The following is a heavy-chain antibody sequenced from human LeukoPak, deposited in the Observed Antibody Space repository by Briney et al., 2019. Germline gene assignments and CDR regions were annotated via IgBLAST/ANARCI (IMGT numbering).Heavy chain of an antibody. J-gene: IGHJ5*02. Sequence: SETLSLTCTVSGGSISSSSYYWGWIRQPPGKGLEWIGSIYYSGSTYYNPSLKSRVTISVDTSKNQFSLTLSSVTAADTAVYYCARHDYGDYAGFDPWGQGTLVTVSS. V-gene: IGHV4-39*07. CDR3: ARHDYGDYAGFDP. CDR2: IYYSGST. D-gene: IGHD4-17*01. CDR1: GGSISSSSYY.